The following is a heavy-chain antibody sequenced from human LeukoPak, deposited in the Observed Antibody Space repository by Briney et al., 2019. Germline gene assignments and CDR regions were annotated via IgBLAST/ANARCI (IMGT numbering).Heavy chain of an antibody. V-gene: IGHV3-21*01. J-gene: IGHJ4*02. CDR1: GFTFNSYS. CDR3: ARAGVPFYSDSSGYSQGTFNY. Sequence: GDSLRLSCAASGFTFNSYSMDWVRPAPRKGLEWVSSIGNSGEYIDYADSVKGRFTISRDNAKNSLSLQMDTLRAEDTAVYYCARAGVPFYSDSSGYSQGTFNYWGQGTLVTVSS. CDR2: IGNSGEYI. D-gene: IGHD3-22*01.